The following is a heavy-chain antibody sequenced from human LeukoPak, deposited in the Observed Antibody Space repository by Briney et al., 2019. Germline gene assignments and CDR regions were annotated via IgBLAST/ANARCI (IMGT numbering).Heavy chain of an antibody. CDR3: AKNDGNIWQPHS. Sequence: GGSLRLSCSTSGFTFSNFVMQWVRQTPGKGLEYVSVISTDGSQYYPDSVKGRFTIFRDNSKNTLYLQMNSLRPEDTAIYYCAKNDGNIWQPHSWGQGTLVTVSS. CDR1: GFTFSNFV. V-gene: IGHV3-64D*06. CDR2: ISTDGSQ. J-gene: IGHJ4*02.